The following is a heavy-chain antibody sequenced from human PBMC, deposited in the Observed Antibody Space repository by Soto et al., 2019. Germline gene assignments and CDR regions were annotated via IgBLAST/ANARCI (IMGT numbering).Heavy chain of an antibody. D-gene: IGHD3-3*01. J-gene: IGHJ4*02. CDR1: GYTLTELS. V-gene: IGHV1-24*01. CDR2: FDPEDGET. CDR3: AAPALPCLEWRYLGC. Sequence: ASVKVSCKVSGYTLTELSMYWVRQAPGKGLEWMGGFDPEDGETIYAQKFQGRVTMTEDTSTDTAYMELSSLRSEDTAVYYCAAPALPCLEWRYLGCRDQGXRVTVSS.